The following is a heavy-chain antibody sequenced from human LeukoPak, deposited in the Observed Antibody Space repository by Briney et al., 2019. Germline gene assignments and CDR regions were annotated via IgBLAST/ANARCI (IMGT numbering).Heavy chain of an antibody. D-gene: IGHD3-22*01. V-gene: IGHV4-38-2*02. CDR2: IYHTGST. CDR3: AGQFDSSGSYFY. Sequence: SETLSLTCTVSGSGYSISGGFYWGWVRQPPGKGLEWIGSIYHTGSTYYNPSLKSRATISVDTSKNQFSLKLKFVTAADTAVYYCAGQFDSSGSYFYWGQGTLVTVSS. CDR1: GSGYSISGGFY. J-gene: IGHJ4*02.